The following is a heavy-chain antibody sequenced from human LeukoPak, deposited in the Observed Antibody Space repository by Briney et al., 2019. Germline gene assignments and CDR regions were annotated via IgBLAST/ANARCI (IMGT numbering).Heavy chain of an antibody. V-gene: IGHV1-18*01. D-gene: IGHD2-8*01. CDR3: ALGYCTNGVCYRNDY. CDR2: ISAYNGNT. CDR1: GYTFTSYG. Sequence: ASVKVSCKASGYTFTSYGISWVRQAPGQGLEWMGWISAYNGNTNYAQKLQGRVTMTTDTSTSTAYMELRSLRSDDTAVYYCALGYCTNGVCYRNDYWGQGTLVTVSS. J-gene: IGHJ4*02.